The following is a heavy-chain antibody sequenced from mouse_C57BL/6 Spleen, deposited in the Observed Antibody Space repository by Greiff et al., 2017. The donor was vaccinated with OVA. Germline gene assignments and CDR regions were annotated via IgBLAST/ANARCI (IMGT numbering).Heavy chain of an antibody. CDR3: AREGRGYFDY. CDR1: GYSITSGYY. V-gene: IGHV3-6*01. CDR2: ISYDGSN. J-gene: IGHJ2*01. Sequence: EVQLVESGPGLVKPSQSLSLTCSVTGYSITSGYYWNWIRQFPGNKLEWMGYISYDGSNNYNPSLKNRISITRDTSKNQFFLKLNSVTTEDTATYYCAREGRGYFDYWGQGTTLTVSS.